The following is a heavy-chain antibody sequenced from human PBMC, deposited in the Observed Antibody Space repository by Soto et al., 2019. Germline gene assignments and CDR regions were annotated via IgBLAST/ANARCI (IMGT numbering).Heavy chain of an antibody. D-gene: IGHD3-9*01. Sequence: GGSLRLSCAASGFTFSSYGVHWVRQAPGKGLEWVADIWCDGSNKYYADSVKGRFTISRDNAKNSLYLQMNSLRAEDTAVYYCARLYDILTGPSLRYMDVWGKGTTVTVSS. CDR3: ARLYDILTGPSLRYMDV. CDR1: GFTFSSYG. V-gene: IGHV3-33*01. CDR2: IWCDGSNK. J-gene: IGHJ6*03.